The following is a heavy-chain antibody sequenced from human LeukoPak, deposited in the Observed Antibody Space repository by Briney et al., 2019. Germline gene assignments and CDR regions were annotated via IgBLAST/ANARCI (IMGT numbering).Heavy chain of an antibody. J-gene: IGHJ6*03. V-gene: IGHV3-11*04. Sequence: GGSLRLSCAASGFTFSDYYMNWVRQAPGKGLEWVLHISTSGNIIHYADSVKGRFTISRDNAKNSLYLQMNSLRAEDTALYFCARDATTEIGTVYMDVWGKGTTVTISS. D-gene: IGHD1-1*01. CDR2: ISTSGNII. CDR1: GFTFSDYY. CDR3: ARDATTEIGTVYMDV.